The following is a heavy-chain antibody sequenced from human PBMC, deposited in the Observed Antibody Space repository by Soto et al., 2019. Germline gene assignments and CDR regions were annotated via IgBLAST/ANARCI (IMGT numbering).Heavy chain of an antibody. D-gene: IGHD6-13*01. CDR2: INSDGSNT. CDR1: GFTFNTNW. V-gene: IGHV3-74*01. Sequence: EVQLVESGGGLVQPGGSLRLSCAASGFTFNTNWMHWVRQAPGKGLVWVSRINSDGSNTNYVDSVKGRFTISRDNAKNTLYLHMNSLRAEDTDVYYCIRDIDSSRWGRGTLVTVSS. J-gene: IGHJ4*02. CDR3: IRDIDSSR.